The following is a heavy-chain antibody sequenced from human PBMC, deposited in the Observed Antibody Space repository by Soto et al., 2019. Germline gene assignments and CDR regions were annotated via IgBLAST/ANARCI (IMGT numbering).Heavy chain of an antibody. D-gene: IGHD1-26*01. CDR3: ARVDSTECSNGGCSGFYNLDMDV. Sequence: QVQLVQSGAEVKKPGASVKVSCQASGYSFTDYPIHWVRQAPGQGLEWLGRINPNSGGTSTAQKFQVWVTMPPDTSISTASMELTRLTSVDTAHYYCARVDSTECSNGGCSGFYNLDMDVWGQGTTVTVPS. V-gene: IGHV1-2*04. J-gene: IGHJ6*02. CDR1: GYSFTDYP. CDR2: INPNSGGT.